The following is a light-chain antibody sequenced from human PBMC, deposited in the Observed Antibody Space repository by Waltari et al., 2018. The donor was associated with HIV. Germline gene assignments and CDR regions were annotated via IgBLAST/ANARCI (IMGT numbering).Light chain of an antibody. CDR3: CSYVGNFTWV. Sequence: QSALTQPRSVSGSPGQSVTISCTGPNSDVGGYNWPTWYQHHPGKVPKLMVYDVSKRPSGVPDRFSASKSDNTAYLTISGLQADDEGDYYCCSYVGNFTWVFGGGTILTVL. V-gene: IGLV2-11*01. CDR1: NSDVGGYNW. CDR2: DVS. J-gene: IGLJ3*02.